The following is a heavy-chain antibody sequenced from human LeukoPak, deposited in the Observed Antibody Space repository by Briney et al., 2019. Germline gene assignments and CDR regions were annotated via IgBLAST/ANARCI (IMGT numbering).Heavy chain of an antibody. D-gene: IGHD2-8*02. Sequence: QPGRSLRLSCAASGFTFDDYAMHWVRQAPGKGLEWVSGISWNSGSIGYADSVKGRFTISRDNSKNTLYLQMNSLRAEDTAVYYCAKMLNTGHAHAALDYWGQGTLVTVSS. CDR3: AKMLNTGHAHAALDY. CDR1: GFTFDDYA. CDR2: ISWNSGSI. J-gene: IGHJ4*02. V-gene: IGHV3-9*01.